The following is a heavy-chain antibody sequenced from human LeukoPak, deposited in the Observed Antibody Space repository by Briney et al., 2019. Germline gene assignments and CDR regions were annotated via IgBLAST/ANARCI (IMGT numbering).Heavy chain of an antibody. CDR3: ARDNYGGNLDY. Sequence: GGSLRLFCAASGFTDSSTYMSWVRQAPGKGLEWVSVIYTGGSTYYADSVKGRFTISRDNSKNTLYLQMNSLRAEDTAVYYCARDNYGGNLDYWGQGTLVTVSS. V-gene: IGHV3-53*01. CDR1: GFTDSSTY. D-gene: IGHD4-23*01. J-gene: IGHJ4*02. CDR2: IYTGGST.